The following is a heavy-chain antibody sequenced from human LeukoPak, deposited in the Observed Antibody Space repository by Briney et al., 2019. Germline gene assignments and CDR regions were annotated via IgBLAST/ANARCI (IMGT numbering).Heavy chain of an antibody. V-gene: IGHV3-11*01. CDR3: ARVRYDSTGFYYGARYAFDI. CDR2: FCGSASTI. J-gene: IGHJ3*02. D-gene: IGHD3-22*01. Sequence: GGSLRLSCAASGFTFSDYYMSWIRQAPGKGLEWISYFCGSASTIYYADSVKGRFTISRDNAKKSLYLQMDSLRAEDTAVYYCARVRYDSTGFYYGARYAFDIWGQGTMVTVSP. CDR1: GFTFSDYY.